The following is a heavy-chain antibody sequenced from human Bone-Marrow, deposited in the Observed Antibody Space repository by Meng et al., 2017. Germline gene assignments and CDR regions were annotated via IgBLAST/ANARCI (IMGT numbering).Heavy chain of an antibody. CDR3: AKSPYSLYYYYGMDV. V-gene: IGHV3-23*01. CDR1: GFTFSSYA. J-gene: IGHJ6*02. Sequence: GESLKISCAASGFTFSSYAMSWVRQAPGKGLEWVSAISGSGGSTYYADSVKGRFTISRDNSKNTLYLQMNSLRAEDTAVYYGAKSPYSLYYYYGMDVWGQGTTVTVSS. CDR2: ISGSGGST. D-gene: IGHD6-13*01.